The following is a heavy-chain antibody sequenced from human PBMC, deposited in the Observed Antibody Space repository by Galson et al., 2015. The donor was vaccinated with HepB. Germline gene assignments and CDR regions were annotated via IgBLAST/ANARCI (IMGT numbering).Heavy chain of an antibody. CDR3: ARAHSDCPISICYTKGWLDL. Sequence: SGDTLINYAVNWVRQAPGQGLEWMGGIGPLFGTPNYAQKFQGRLTITADESTRTTYMELSGLRPEDTAVYYCARAHSDCPISICYTKGWLDLWGLGTLVTVSA. CDR2: IGPLFGTP. D-gene: IGHD3-16*02. J-gene: IGHJ5*02. CDR1: GDTLINYA. V-gene: IGHV1-69*01.